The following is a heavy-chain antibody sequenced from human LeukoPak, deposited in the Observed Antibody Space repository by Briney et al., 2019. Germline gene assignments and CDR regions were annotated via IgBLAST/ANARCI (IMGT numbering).Heavy chain of an antibody. J-gene: IGHJ3*02. CDR3: ARVAPAGTDPGAFDM. V-gene: IGHV4-34*04. Sequence: SETLSLTCAVYGGSFGGYYWSWIRQPPGKGLEWIGEINHSGNTNDNPSHKSRATISVDTSKNQFSLKLRSVTAADTAVYYCARVAPAGTDPGAFDMWGQGTMVTVSS. D-gene: IGHD6-19*01. CDR1: GGSFGGYY. CDR2: INHSGNT.